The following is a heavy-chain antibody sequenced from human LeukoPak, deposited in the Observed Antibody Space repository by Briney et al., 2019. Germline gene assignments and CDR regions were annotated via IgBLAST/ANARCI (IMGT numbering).Heavy chain of an antibody. D-gene: IGHD6-13*01. V-gene: IGHV3-23*01. J-gene: IGHJ6*02. CDR1: GFTFGGYA. CDR3: ARTIAQYSNSWLYFYYGLDV. Sequence: PGGSLRLSCTASGFTFGGYAMSWVRQAPGKGLQWVSSISGGSEDTYYADSVEGRFTISRDNSKTTLYLQMNSLRAEDTAVYYCARTIAQYSNSWLYFYYGLDVWGQGTTVTVSS. CDR2: ISGGSEDT.